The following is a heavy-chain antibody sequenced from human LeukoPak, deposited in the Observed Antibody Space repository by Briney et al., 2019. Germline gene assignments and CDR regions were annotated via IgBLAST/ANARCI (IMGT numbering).Heavy chain of an antibody. CDR2: IKQDGSEK. D-gene: IGHD3-9*01. J-gene: IGHJ3*02. CDR1: GFTFSSYW. CDR3: ARVRYFDWLSPTADAFDI. Sequence: GGSLRLSCAASGFTFSSYWMSWVRQAPGKGLEWVANIKQDGSEKYYVDSVKGRFTISRDNAKSSLYLQMNSLRAEDTAVYYCARVRYFDWLSPTADAFDIWGQGTMVTVSS. V-gene: IGHV3-7*01.